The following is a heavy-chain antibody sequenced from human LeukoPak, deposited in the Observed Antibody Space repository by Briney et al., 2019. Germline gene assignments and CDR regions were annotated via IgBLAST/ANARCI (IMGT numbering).Heavy chain of an antibody. D-gene: IGHD5-24*01. V-gene: IGHV3-21*01. CDR1: GFTFSSYS. J-gene: IGHJ4*02. CDR2: ISSSSSYI. Sequence: GGSLRLSCAASGFTFSSYSMNWVRQAPGKRLEWVSSISSSSSYIYYADSVKGRFTISRDNAKNSLYLQMNSLRAEDTAVYYCASLVEMATIPLDYWGQGTLVTVSS. CDR3: ASLVEMATIPLDY.